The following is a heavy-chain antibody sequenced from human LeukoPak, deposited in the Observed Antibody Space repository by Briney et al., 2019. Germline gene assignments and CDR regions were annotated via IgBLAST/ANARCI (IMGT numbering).Heavy chain of an antibody. Sequence: GGSLRLSCAASGFTVSSNYMSWVRRAPGKGLEWVSVIYSGGSTYYADSVKGRFTIFRDNSKNTLYLQMNSLRAEDTAVYYCATLPDPNLHYWGQGTLVTVSS. J-gene: IGHJ4*02. V-gene: IGHV3-66*02. CDR1: GFTVSSNY. CDR2: IYSGGST. CDR3: ATLPDPNLHY.